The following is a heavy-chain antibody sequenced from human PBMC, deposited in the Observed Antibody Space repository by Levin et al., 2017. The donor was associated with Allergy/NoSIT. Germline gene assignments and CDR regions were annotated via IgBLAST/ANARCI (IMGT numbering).Heavy chain of an antibody. CDR3: AKAGGNSDAFDI. CDR1: GFNFDGYA. Sequence: SLKISCAASGFNFDGYAMHWVRQAPGKGLEWVSGITWNSGGMNYADSVKGRFTVSRDNAKNSLYLQMKSLRAEDTALYYCAKAGGNSDAFDIWGQGTMVTVSS. V-gene: IGHV3-9*01. CDR2: ITWNSGGM. D-gene: IGHD1-14*01. J-gene: IGHJ3*02.